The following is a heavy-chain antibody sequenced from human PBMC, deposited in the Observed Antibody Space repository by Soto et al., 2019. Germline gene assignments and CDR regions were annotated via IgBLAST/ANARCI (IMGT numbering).Heavy chain of an antibody. V-gene: IGHV3-23*01. CDR1: GFTFSSYA. CDR2: ISGSGGST. Sequence: GGSLRLSCAASGFTFSSYAMSWVRQAPGKGLEWVSAISGSGGSTYYADSVKGRFTISRDNSKNTLYLQMNSLRAEDTAVYYCAKSPLGNHHYYYYYMDVWGKGTTVTVSS. J-gene: IGHJ6*03. CDR3: AKSPLGNHHYYYYYMDV.